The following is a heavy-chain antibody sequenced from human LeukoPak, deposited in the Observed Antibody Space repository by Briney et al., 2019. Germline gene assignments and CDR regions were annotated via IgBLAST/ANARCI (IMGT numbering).Heavy chain of an antibody. D-gene: IGHD3-10*01. J-gene: IGHJ4*02. V-gene: IGHV3-23*01. CDR3: AKDSMVFDY. CDR2: ISGSGDNT. Sequence: GGSLRLSCAVSGITFSSYAMSWVRQAPGKGLEWVSAISGSGDNTYYADSMKGRFTISRDNSKNTLYLQMNSLRAEDTAVYYCAKDSMVFDYWGQGTLVTVSS. CDR1: GITFSSYA.